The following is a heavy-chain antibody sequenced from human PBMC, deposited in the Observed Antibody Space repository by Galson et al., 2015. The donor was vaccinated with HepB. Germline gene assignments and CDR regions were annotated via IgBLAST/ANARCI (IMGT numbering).Heavy chain of an antibody. CDR2: ISYDGSNK. Sequence: SLRLSCAASGFTFSSYAMHWVRQAPGKGLEWVAVISYDGSNKYYADSVKGRFTISRDNSKNTLYLQMNSLRAEDTAVYYCARVGSGGPLGYWGQGTLVTVSS. CDR3: ARVGSGGPLGY. J-gene: IGHJ4*02. CDR1: GFTFSSYA. V-gene: IGHV3-30*04. D-gene: IGHD3-10*01.